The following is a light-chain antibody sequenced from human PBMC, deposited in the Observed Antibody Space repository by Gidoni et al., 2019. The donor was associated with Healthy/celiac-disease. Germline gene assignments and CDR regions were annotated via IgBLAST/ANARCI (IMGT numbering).Light chain of an antibody. CDR3: QQYNSYPWT. J-gene: IGKJ1*01. V-gene: IGKV1-5*03. CDR2: KAS. Sequence: DIQMTQSPSTLSASVGDRVTITCRASHSISSWLAWYQQKPGKAPKLLIYKASSLESGVPSRFSGSGSGTEFTLTISSLQPDDFATYYCQQYNSYPWTFXQXTKVEIK. CDR1: HSISSW.